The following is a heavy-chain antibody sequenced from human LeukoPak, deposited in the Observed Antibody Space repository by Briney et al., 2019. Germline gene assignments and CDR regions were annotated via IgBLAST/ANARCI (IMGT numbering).Heavy chain of an antibody. CDR2: VNSDGSIT. Sequence: PGGSLRLSCAASGFTFSNFWMHWVRQAPGKGLVWVSRVNSDGSITSYADSVKGRFTISRGNAKNTLYLQMNSLRAEDTAVYYCARVNGGTRFDPWGQGTLVTVSS. J-gene: IGHJ5*02. V-gene: IGHV3-74*01. D-gene: IGHD4-23*01. CDR3: ARVNGGTRFDP. CDR1: GFTFSNFW.